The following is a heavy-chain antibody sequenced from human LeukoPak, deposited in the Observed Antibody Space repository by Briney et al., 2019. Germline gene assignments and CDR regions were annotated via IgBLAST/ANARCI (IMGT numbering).Heavy chain of an antibody. CDR1: GYTFTSYG. V-gene: IGHV1-18*01. J-gene: IGHJ4*02. Sequence: ASVKVSCKASGYTFTSYGISWVRQAPGQGLEWMGWISAYNGNTNYAQKLQGRVTMTTDTSTSTAYMELRSLRSDDTAVYYCARSRYGSGRADRVVFDYWGQGTLVTVSS. D-gene: IGHD3-10*01. CDR3: ARSRYGSGRADRVVFDY. CDR2: ISAYNGNT.